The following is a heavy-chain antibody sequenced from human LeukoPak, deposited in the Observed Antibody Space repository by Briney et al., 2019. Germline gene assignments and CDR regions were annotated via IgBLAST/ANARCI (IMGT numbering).Heavy chain of an antibody. V-gene: IGHV4-38-2*02. Sequence: SETLSLTCTVSGFSISSGYYWGWLRPPPGKGLEWIGCIFHSGSSYYNSSLKSRVTISPDTSKNQFSLNVTSVTAADTAVYYCARVTIFGVVTINWFDPWGQGTLVTVSS. CDR2: IFHSGSS. CDR1: GFSISSGYY. CDR3: ARVTIFGVVTINWFDP. J-gene: IGHJ5*02. D-gene: IGHD3-3*01.